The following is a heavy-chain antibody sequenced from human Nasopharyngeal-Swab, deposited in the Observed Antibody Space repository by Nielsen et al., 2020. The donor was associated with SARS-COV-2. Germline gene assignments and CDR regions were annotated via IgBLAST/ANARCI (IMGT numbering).Heavy chain of an antibody. D-gene: IGHD3-10*01. CDR3: AKDSGTWFGELLSGCMDV. CDR2: IPYDGSNK. V-gene: IGHV3-30*18. CDR1: GFTFSSYG. J-gene: IGHJ6*02. Sequence: GESLKISCAASGFTFSSYGMHWVRQAPGKGLEWVAVIPYDGSNKYYADSVKGRFTISRDNSKNTLYLQMNSLRAEDTAVYYCAKDSGTWFGELLSGCMDVWGQGTTVTVSS.